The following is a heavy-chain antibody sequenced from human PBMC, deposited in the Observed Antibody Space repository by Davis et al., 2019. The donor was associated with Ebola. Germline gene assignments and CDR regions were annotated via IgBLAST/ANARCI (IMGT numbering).Heavy chain of an antibody. Sequence: KVSCKASGYTFTNYYMHWVRQMPGKGLEWMGIIYPGDSDTRYSPSFQGQVTISADKSISTAYLQWSSLKASDTAMYYCARLDGPYSSSPWYFDYWGQGTLVTVSS. D-gene: IGHD6-6*01. J-gene: IGHJ4*02. V-gene: IGHV5-51*01. CDR1: GYTFTNYY. CDR3: ARLDGPYSSSPWYFDY. CDR2: IYPGDSDT.